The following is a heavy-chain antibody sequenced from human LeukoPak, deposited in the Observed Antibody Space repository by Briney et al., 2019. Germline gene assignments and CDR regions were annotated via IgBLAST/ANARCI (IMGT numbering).Heavy chain of an antibody. J-gene: IGHJ4*02. CDR2: IRQDGGTK. CDR3: ARDLSYFDY. Sequence: PGGSLRLSCAASGFTFRTSWMTWVRQAPGKGLEWVANIRQDGGTKYYVDSVKGRFTISRDNAKNSLCLQMNSLRVEDTAVYYCARDLSYFDYWGQGTLVTVSS. CDR1: GFTFRTSW. V-gene: IGHV3-7*01.